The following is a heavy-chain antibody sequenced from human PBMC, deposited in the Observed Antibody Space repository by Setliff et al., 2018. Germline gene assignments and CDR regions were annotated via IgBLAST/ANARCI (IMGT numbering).Heavy chain of an antibody. CDR3: ARDTLTLGDITLFDY. D-gene: IGHD3-16*01. CDR1: GYTFRSYA. CDR2: INTNTGNP. Sequence: ASVKVSCKASGYTFRSYAMNWVRQAPGQGLEWMGWINTNTGNPTYAQEFQGRVTLTRDTSISTAYTELTGLRYDDTAIYYCARDTLTLGDITLFDYWGQGTLVTVSS. J-gene: IGHJ4*02. V-gene: IGHV1-2*02.